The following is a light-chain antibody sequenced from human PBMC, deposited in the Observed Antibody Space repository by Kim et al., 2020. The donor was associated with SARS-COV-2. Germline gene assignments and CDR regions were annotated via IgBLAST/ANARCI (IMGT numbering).Light chain of an antibody. CDR2: YDS. CDR1: NIGSKR. V-gene: IGLV3-21*04. CDR3: QVWDSSSDHRV. J-gene: IGLJ3*02. Sequence: APGKPARITCGGNNIGSKRVPWYQQKPGQAPVMVIYYDSDRPSGIPERFAGSNSGNTATLTISRVEAGDEADYYCQVWDSSSDHRVFGGGTQLTVL.